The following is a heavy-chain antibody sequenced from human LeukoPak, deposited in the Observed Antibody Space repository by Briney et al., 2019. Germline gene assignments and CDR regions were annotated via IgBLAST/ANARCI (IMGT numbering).Heavy chain of an antibody. CDR2: IKSKTDGGTT. CDR3: TTGGGLLFDY. Sequence: PGGSLRLSCAGSGFTFINAWMSWVRQAPGKGLEWVGCIKSKTDGGTTDYAAPVKGRFTISRDDSRNTLFLQMNSLKSEDTAVYYCTTGGGLLFDYWGQGTLVTVSS. J-gene: IGHJ4*02. CDR1: GFTFINAW. D-gene: IGHD2-21*01. V-gene: IGHV3-15*01.